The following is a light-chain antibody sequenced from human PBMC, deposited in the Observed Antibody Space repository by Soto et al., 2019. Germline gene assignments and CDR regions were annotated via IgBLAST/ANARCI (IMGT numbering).Light chain of an antibody. J-gene: IGKJ1*01. V-gene: IGKV2-24*01. CDR3: QEYNTWPWT. CDR2: DTS. Sequence: DIVLTQTPLSSPVTLGQPASISCTSSQSLVHSDGNTYLSWLQHKPGQTPRLLIYDTSTRATGIPARFTGSGSGTEFILTITSLQSEDSAVYYCQEYNTWPWTFGQGTKVDIK. CDR1: QSLVHSDGNTY.